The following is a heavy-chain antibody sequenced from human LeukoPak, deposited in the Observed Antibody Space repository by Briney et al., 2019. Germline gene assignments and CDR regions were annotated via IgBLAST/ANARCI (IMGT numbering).Heavy chain of an antibody. J-gene: IGHJ5*02. D-gene: IGHD3-10*01. CDR1: GASISTYS. CDR3: ARAVGSGTNWFDP. Sequence: SETLSLTCTVSGASISTYSWSWIRQPPGKGLEFIGYLYNSGSIRYNPSLKSRVTISLDRSKNQFSLKLSSVTSADKAVYYCARAVGSGTNWFDPWGQGTLVTVSS. V-gene: IGHV4-59*01. CDR2: LYNSGSI.